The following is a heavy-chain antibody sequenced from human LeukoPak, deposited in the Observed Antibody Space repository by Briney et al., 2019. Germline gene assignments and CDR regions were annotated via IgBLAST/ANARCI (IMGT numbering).Heavy chain of an antibody. Sequence: PSETLSLTCTVSGGSISSSSYYWGWIRQPPGKGLEWIGSIYYSGSTYYNPSLKSRVTISVDTSKNQFSLKLSSVTAADTAVYYCARELYYDSSEEVDYWGQGTLVTVSS. D-gene: IGHD3-22*01. CDR1: GGSISSSSYY. CDR2: IYYSGST. V-gene: IGHV4-39*07. CDR3: ARELYYDSSEEVDY. J-gene: IGHJ4*02.